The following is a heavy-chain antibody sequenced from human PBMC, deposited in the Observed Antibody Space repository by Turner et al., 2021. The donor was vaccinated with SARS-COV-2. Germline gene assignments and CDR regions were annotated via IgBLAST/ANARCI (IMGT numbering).Heavy chain of an antibody. CDR2: IFCSGST. J-gene: IGHJ5*02. CDR1: GGPISSSSYY. D-gene: IGHD6-13*01. Sequence: QLQLQESGPGLVKPSETLSLTCTVPGGPISSSSYYWGWIRQPPGKGLEWIGSIFCSGSTYSNPSLKSRVTISVDTSKNQFSLKLTSVTAADTAVYFCARHWEVAAAAYLARFDPWGQGTLVTVSS. CDR3: ARHWEVAAAAYLARFDP. V-gene: IGHV4-39*01.